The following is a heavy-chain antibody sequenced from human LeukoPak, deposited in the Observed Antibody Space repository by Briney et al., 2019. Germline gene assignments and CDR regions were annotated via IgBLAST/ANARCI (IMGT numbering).Heavy chain of an antibody. J-gene: IGHJ5*02. CDR3: VRDHSGWSLDP. CDR2: INDSGKTR. D-gene: IGHD6-19*01. V-gene: IGHV3-48*03. Sequence: GGSLRLSCAASGFTLSSYEMNWVRQAPGKGLEWISYINDSGKTRYYADSAKGRFTISRDNAKNSLYLQMNSLRAEDTAVYYCVRDHSGWSLDPWGQGTLVTVSS. CDR1: GFTLSSYE.